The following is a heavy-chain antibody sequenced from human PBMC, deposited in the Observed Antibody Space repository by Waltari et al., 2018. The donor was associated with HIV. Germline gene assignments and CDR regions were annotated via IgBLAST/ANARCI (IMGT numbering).Heavy chain of an antibody. CDR2: IYPADSDT. V-gene: IGHV5-51*01. CDR1: GYNFTTYW. CDR3: ARLSGTQYNFSYMDV. J-gene: IGHJ6*03. Sequence: EVQLVQSGAEVKKPGESLKISCQGSGYNFTTYWVGWVRQMPGKGLEWMGIIYPADSDTTYSPSFQGQVTISADKSISTAYVQWSSLKASDTAMYYCARLSGTQYNFSYMDVWGKGTPVTVSS. D-gene: IGHD6-25*01.